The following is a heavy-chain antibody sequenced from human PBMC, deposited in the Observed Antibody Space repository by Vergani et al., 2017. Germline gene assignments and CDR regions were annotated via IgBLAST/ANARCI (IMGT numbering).Heavy chain of an antibody. J-gene: IGHJ5*02. Sequence: QVNLQESGPGLVKPSETLSLTCAVSGDSISSGNNWGWIRQPPGKGLEWIRSLSTTGGATHASHNPSLKSRVSISVDTSKSQFSLRLTSVTAADSAIYYCAGDTHSWQRADRWGQGLLVSVSS. CDR2: LSTTGGA. CDR1: GDSISSGNN. V-gene: IGHV4-61*01. D-gene: IGHD6-13*01. CDR3: AGDTHSWQRADR.